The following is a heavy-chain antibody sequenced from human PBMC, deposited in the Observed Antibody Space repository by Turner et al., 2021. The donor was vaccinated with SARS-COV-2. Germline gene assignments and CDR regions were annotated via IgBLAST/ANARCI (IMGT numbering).Heavy chain of an antibody. CDR2: ISSSSSTI. Sequence: EVQLVESGGGLVQLGGSLRLSCAASGFTFSTYSMNWVRQAPGKGLEWVSYISSSSSTIFYADSVKGRFTIARDNAKNSLYLQMNSLRAEDTAVYYCARDRDYGDYGVYYYGLDVWGQGTTVTVSS. CDR3: ARDRDYGDYGVYYYGLDV. J-gene: IGHJ6*02. D-gene: IGHD4-17*01. V-gene: IGHV3-48*01. CDR1: GFTFSTYS.